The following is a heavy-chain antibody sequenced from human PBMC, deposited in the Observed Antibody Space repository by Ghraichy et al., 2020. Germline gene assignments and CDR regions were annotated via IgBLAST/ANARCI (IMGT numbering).Heavy chain of an antibody. V-gene: IGHV4-39*01. D-gene: IGHD4-17*01. CDR1: GGSISTSSYY. CDR3: ARHNVDPLRHGGHPYYHYGMDV. Sequence: SETLSLTCTVSGGSISTSSYYWVWIRQPPGKGLEWLGSFFYAGSTYYTPSLKSRVTVSVDTSKNQFSLKLSSVTAADTAVYDCARHNVDPLRHGGHPYYHYGMDVWGQGTTVTVSS. CDR2: FFYAGST. J-gene: IGHJ6*02.